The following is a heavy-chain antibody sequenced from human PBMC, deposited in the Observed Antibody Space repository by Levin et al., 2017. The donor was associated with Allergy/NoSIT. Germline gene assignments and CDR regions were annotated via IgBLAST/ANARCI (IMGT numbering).Heavy chain of an antibody. J-gene: IGHJ4*02. CDR1: GGSISSYY. CDR2: IYYSGST. CDR3: ASAGRDGYNPWYFDY. D-gene: IGHD5-24*01. Sequence: SQTLSLTCTVSGGSISSYYWSWIRQPPGKGLEWIGYIYYSGSTNYNPSLKSRVTISVDTSKNQFSLKLSSVTAADTAVYYCASAGRDGYNPWYFDYWGQGTLVTVSS. V-gene: IGHV4-59*01.